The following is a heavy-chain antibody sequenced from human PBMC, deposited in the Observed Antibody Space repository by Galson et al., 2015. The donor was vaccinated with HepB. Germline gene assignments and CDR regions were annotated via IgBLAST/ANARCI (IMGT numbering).Heavy chain of an antibody. CDR3: AFSRGIWFGELPLWYYFDY. V-gene: IGHV3-21*01. CDR2: ISSSSSYI. Sequence: SLRLSCAASGFTFSSYSMNWVRQAPGKGLEWVPSISSSSSYIYYADSVKGRFTISRDNAKNSLYLQMNSLRAEDTAVYYCAFSRGIWFGELPLWYYFDYWGQGTLVTVSS. CDR1: GFTFSSYS. D-gene: IGHD3-10*01. J-gene: IGHJ4*02.